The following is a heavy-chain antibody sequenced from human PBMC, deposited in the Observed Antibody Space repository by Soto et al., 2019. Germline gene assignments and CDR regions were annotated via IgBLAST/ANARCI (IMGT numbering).Heavy chain of an antibody. Sequence: ASVKVSCKASGYTFTGYYMHWVRQAPGQGLEWMGWINPNSGGTNYAQKFQGWVTMTRDTSISTAYMELSRLRSDDTAVYYCARGGECSSSWYLYGSGLTNWLDPRGQGTLATVYS. CDR2: INPNSGGT. J-gene: IGHJ5*02. CDR3: ARGGECSSSWYLYGSGLTNWLDP. CDR1: GYTFTGYY. V-gene: IGHV1-2*04. D-gene: IGHD6-13*01.